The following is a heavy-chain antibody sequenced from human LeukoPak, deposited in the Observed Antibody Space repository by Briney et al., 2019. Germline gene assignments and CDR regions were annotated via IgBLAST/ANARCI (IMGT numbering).Heavy chain of an antibody. D-gene: IGHD4-11*01. CDR3: AREAEAKYSNYVDY. CDR1: GGSISSYY. CDR2: IYYSGST. Sequence: PSETLSLTCTVSGGSISSYYWSWLRQPPGKGLEWIGYIYYSGSTNYNPSLKSRFTISVDTSKNQFSLKLSSVTAADTAVYYCAREAEAKYSNYVDYWGQGTLVTVSS. V-gene: IGHV4-59*01. J-gene: IGHJ4*02.